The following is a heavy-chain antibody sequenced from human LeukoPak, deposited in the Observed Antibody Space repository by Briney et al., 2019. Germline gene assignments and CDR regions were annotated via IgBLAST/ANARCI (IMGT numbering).Heavy chain of an antibody. V-gene: IGHV3-21*01. CDR2: ISSSSSYI. D-gene: IGHD6-13*01. CDR3: AREVLRQQLVLRHYYYYMDV. Sequence: PGGSLTLSCAASGFTFSSYSMNWVRQAPGKGLEWVSSISSSSSYIYYADSVKGRFTISRDNAKNSLYLQMNSLRAEDTAVYYCAREVLRQQLVLRHYYYYMDVWGKGTTVTISS. CDR1: GFTFSSYS. J-gene: IGHJ6*03.